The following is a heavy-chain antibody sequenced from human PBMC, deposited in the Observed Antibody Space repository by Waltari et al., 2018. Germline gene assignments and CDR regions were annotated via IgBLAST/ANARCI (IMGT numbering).Heavy chain of an antibody. CDR1: GYTFTGYY. Sequence: QVQLVQSGAEVKKPGASVKVSCRASGYTFTGYYLHWVRQAPGQGLEWMGWINPYSGATNYAQKFQGGVTMTKDTSVSTVYMELTRLRSDDTAVYYCARGYYDDSFGSYHMFYFDYWGQGTLVTVSS. CDR2: INPYSGAT. J-gene: IGHJ4*02. V-gene: IGHV1-2*02. D-gene: IGHD3-22*01. CDR3: ARGYYDDSFGSYHMFYFDY.